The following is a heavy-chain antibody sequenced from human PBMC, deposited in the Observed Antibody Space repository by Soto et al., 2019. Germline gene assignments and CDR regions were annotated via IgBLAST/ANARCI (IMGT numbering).Heavy chain of an antibody. CDR2: IYSGGST. CDR1: GFTVSSNY. Sequence: PGGSLRLSCAASGFTVSSNYMSWVRQAPGKGLEWVSVIYSGGSTYYADSVKGRFTISRDNSKNTLYLQMNSLRAEDTAVYYCARTYCSSTSCYENYYYYYMDVWGKGTTVTVAS. CDR3: ARTYCSSTSCYENYYYYYMDV. V-gene: IGHV3-66*01. D-gene: IGHD2-2*01. J-gene: IGHJ6*03.